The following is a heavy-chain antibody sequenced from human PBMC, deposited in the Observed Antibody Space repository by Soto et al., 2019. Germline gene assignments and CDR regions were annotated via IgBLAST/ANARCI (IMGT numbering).Heavy chain of an antibody. Sequence: GGSLRLSCAASGFTFSSYAMSWVRQAPGKGLEWVSAISGSGGSTYYADSVKGRFTISGDISKNTLYLQINSLRAEDTAVYYCAKGLLPYCSSTSCYASGMAVLGQGTTVIASS. CDR1: GFTFSSYA. CDR2: ISGSGGST. D-gene: IGHD2-2*01. V-gene: IGHV3-23*01. J-gene: IGHJ6*02. CDR3: AKGLLPYCSSTSCYASGMAV.